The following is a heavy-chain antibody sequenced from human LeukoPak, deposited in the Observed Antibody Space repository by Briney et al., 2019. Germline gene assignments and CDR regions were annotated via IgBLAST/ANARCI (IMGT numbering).Heavy chain of an antibody. V-gene: IGHV1-2*02. D-gene: IGHD3-10*01. J-gene: IGHJ5*02. CDR1: GYTFTDYY. CDR2: INPNSGGT. Sequence: ASVKVSCKASGYTFTDYYIHWVRQAPGQGLEWMGWINPNSGGTSYVQKFQGRVSMTRDTSSTTAYVELSRLRSDDTAVYYCGRSGMVRGFDPWGQGTLVTVSS. CDR3: GRSGMVRGFDP.